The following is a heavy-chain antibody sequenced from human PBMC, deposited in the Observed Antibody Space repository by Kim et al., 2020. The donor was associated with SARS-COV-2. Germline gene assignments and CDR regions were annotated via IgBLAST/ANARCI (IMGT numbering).Heavy chain of an antibody. CDR3: AKVQLVQRYYFDS. CDR2: ISGSGGST. V-gene: IGHV3-23*01. J-gene: IGHJ4*02. CDR1: GFTFSSYA. Sequence: GGSLRLSCAASGFTFSSYAMSWVRQAPGKGLEWVSAISGSGGSTSYADSVKGRFTISRDNSKKTLYLQMNSLKAKDTPVYYCAKVQLVQRYYFDSWGQGTLLTVSS. D-gene: IGHD6-6*01.